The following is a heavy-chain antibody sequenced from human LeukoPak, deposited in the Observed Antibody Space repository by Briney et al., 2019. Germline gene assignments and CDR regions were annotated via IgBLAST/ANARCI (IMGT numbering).Heavy chain of an antibody. CDR3: ARDSGSYHFDY. CDR2: IYYSGST. J-gene: IGHJ4*02. V-gene: IGHV4-59*01. D-gene: IGHD1-26*01. Sequence: SETLSLTCTVSGGSISSYYWSWIRQPPGKGLEWIGYIYYSGSTNYNPSLKSRVTISVDTSKNQFFLKLSSVSAADTAVYYCARDSGSYHFDYWGQGALVTVSS. CDR1: GGSISSYY.